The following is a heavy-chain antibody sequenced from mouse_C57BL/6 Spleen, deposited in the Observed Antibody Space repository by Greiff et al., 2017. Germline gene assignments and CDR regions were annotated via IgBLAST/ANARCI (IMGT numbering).Heavy chain of an antibody. CDR3: ARYGTGAMDY. CDR1: GYAFTNYV. Sequence: QVQLQQSGAELVRPGASVKVSCKASGYAFTNYVIKWVKQRPGQGLEWIGVINPGSGGTNYNEKFKGKATLTADKSSSTAYMQLSRLTSEDSAVYFCARYGTGAMDYWGQGTSVTVSS. J-gene: IGHJ4*01. V-gene: IGHV1-54*01. CDR2: INPGSGGT. D-gene: IGHD4-1*01.